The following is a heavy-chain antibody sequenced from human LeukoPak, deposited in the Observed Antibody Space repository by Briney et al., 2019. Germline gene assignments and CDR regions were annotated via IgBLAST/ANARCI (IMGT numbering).Heavy chain of an antibody. V-gene: IGHV4-59*11. CDR1: GGSISSHY. CDR2: IYYSGST. Sequence: SETLSLTCTVSGGSISSHYWSWIRQPPGKGLERIGYIYYSGSTNYNPSLKSRVTISVDTSKNQFSLKLSSVTAADTAVYYCARDQGYSSGWYYFDYWGQGTLVTVSS. CDR3: ARDQGYSSGWYYFDY. J-gene: IGHJ4*02. D-gene: IGHD6-19*01.